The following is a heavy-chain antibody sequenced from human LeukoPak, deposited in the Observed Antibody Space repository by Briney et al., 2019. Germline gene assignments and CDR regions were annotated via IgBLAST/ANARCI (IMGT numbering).Heavy chain of an antibody. Sequence: GGSLRLSCAASGFTFSSYAMHWVRQAPGKGLEWVAVISYDGSNKYYADSVKGRFTISRDNSKNTLYLQMNSLRAEDTAVYYCARDESALDYGGNSGGYFDYWGQGTLVTVSS. CDR1: GFTFSSYA. CDR2: ISYDGSNK. CDR3: ARDESALDYGGNSGGYFDY. D-gene: IGHD4-23*01. V-gene: IGHV3-30-3*01. J-gene: IGHJ4*02.